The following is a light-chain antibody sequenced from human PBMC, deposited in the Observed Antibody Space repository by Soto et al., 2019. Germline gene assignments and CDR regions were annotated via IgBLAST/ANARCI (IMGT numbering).Light chain of an antibody. V-gene: IGLV2-11*01. Sequence: QSVLTQPRSVSGSPGQSVTISCTGTSSDVGGYNYVSWYQQHPGKAPKRMIYDVSKRPSGVPDRFSGSKSGNTASLTISGLQAEDEADYYCCSYAGSYTYVFGTRTKLTVL. CDR1: SSDVGGYNY. CDR3: CSYAGSYTYV. CDR2: DVS. J-gene: IGLJ1*01.